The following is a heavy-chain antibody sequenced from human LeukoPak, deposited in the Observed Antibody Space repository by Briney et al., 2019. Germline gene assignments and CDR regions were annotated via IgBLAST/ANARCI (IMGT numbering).Heavy chain of an antibody. J-gene: IGHJ4*02. V-gene: IGHV4-34*01. Sequence: PSETLSLTCAVYGGSFSGYYWSWIRQPPGKGLEWIGEINHSGSTNYNPSLKSRVTISVDTSKNQFSLKLSSVTAADTAVYYCAREQVGGRQPVGFYYWGQGTLATVSS. D-gene: IGHD1-26*01. CDR2: INHSGST. CDR1: GGSFSGYY. CDR3: AREQVGGRQPVGFYY.